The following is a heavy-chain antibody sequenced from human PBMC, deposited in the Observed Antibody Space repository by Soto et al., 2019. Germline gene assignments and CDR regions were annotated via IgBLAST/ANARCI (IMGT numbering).Heavy chain of an antibody. CDR2: ISGSGGST. CDR3: AKDTGAYYYDSSGYRGDAFDI. CDR1: GFTFSSYA. D-gene: IGHD3-22*01. J-gene: IGHJ3*02. Sequence: EVQLLESGGGLVQPGGSLRLSCAASGFTFSSYAMSWVRRAPGKGLEWVSAISGSGGSTYYADSVKGRFTISRDNSKYTLYLQMNSLRAEDTAVYYCAKDTGAYYYDSSGYRGDAFDIWGQGTMVTVSS. V-gene: IGHV3-23*01.